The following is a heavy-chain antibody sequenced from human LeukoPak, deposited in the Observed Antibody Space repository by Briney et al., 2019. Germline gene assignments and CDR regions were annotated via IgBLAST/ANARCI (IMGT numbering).Heavy chain of an antibody. J-gene: IGHJ4*02. CDR2: IISDGSST. V-gene: IGHV3-74*01. D-gene: IGHD4-23*01. Sequence: QPGGSLRLSCAASGFTFSSHWMHWVRQAPGKGLVWVSRIISDGSSTSYADSVKGRFTISRDNARNTLYLQMNSLRAEDTAVYYCVRGYGGNLDYWGQGTLVTVSS. CDR3: VRGYGGNLDY. CDR1: GFTFSSHW.